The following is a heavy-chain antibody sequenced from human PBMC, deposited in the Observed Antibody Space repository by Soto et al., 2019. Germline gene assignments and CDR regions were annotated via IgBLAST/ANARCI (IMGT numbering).Heavy chain of an antibody. Sequence: GGSLRLSCAASGLTFSQYWMHWVRQAPGQWLVWVSRISDDGTITDYADSVKGRFTVSRDNARNTHSLQMNSLRSEDTAVYFCATAVDYDFWSGTTHYGMDVWGQGXTVTVSS. D-gene: IGHD3-3*01. CDR1: GLTFSQYW. V-gene: IGHV3-74*01. CDR3: ATAVDYDFWSGTTHYGMDV. CDR2: ISDDGTIT. J-gene: IGHJ6*02.